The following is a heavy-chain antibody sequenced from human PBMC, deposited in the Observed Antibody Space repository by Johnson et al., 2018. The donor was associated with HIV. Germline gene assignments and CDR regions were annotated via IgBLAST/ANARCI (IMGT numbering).Heavy chain of an antibody. CDR1: GFTFSNYW. Sequence: VQLVESGGGLVQPGGSLRLSCAASGFTFSNYWMSWVRQAPGKGLEWVANIKQDGSEKYYVDSVKGRFSISRDNAKNSLDLQMNSLRAEDTAVYYCARDTSGEGRAFDIWGRGTMVTVSS. J-gene: IGHJ3*02. CDR2: IKQDGSEK. D-gene: IGHD3-10*01. V-gene: IGHV3-7*03. CDR3: ARDTSGEGRAFDI.